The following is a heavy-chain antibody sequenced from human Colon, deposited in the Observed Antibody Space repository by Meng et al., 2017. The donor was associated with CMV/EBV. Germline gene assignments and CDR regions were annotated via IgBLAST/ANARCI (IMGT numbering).Heavy chain of an antibody. CDR2: INPNSGGT. J-gene: IGHJ5*02. CDR1: GYTFTDHY. V-gene: IGHV1-2*02. CDR3: ARASNSSFDP. Sequence: ASVKVSCKASGYTFTDHYIQWVRQAPGQGLEWMGWINPNSGGTTYEPNFHGRVTLTRDTSISTVYMEVTRLTSDDTAMYYCARASNSSFDPWGQGTLVTVSS. D-gene: IGHD4-11*01.